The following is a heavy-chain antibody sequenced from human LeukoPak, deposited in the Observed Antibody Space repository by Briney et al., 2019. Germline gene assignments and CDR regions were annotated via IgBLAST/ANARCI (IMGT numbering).Heavy chain of an antibody. J-gene: IGHJ6*02. D-gene: IGHD2-15*01. CDR3: TYCSGGSCYYYGMDV. V-gene: IGHV3-15*01. CDR1: EFTFNNAW. Sequence: GGSLRLSCAASEFTFNNAWMSWVRQAPGKGLEWVGHIKSKSEGGTTDYAAPVKGRLTISRDDSKNTLYLQMNSLKSEDTAVYYCTYCSGGSCYYYGMDVWGQGTTVTVSS. CDR2: IKSKSEGGTT.